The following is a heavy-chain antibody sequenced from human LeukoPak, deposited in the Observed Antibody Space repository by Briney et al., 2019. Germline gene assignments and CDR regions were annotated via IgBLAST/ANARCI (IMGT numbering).Heavy chain of an antibody. V-gene: IGHV3-11*01. J-gene: IGHJ6*02. CDR2: ISSSGSTI. D-gene: IGHD3-22*01. CDR3: AREPAYDSSGYYPTDGMDV. Sequence: GGSLRLSCAASGFTFSDYYMSWIRQAPGKGLEWVSYISSSGSTIYYADSVKGRFAISRDNAKNSLYLQMNSLRAEDTAVYYCAREPAYDSSGYYPTDGMDVWGQGTTVTVSS. CDR1: GFTFSDYY.